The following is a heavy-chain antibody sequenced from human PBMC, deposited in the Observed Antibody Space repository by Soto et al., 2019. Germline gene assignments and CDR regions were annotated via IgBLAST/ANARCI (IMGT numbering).Heavy chain of an antibody. CDR3: ARHAKAVAGNFDY. D-gene: IGHD6-19*01. Sequence: SETLSLTCTVPGGSISSSSYYWGWIRQPPGKGLEWIGSIYYSGSTYYNPSLKSRVTISVDTSKNQFSLKLSSVTAADTAVYYCARHAKAVAGNFDYWGQGTLVTVSS. V-gene: IGHV4-39*01. CDR2: IYYSGST. J-gene: IGHJ4*02. CDR1: GGSISSSSYY.